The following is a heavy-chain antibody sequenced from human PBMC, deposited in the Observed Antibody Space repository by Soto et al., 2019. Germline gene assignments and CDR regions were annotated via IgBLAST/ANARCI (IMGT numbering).Heavy chain of an antibody. J-gene: IGHJ5*02. CDR3: AKEGYCSSTCCYDQTNWFDP. D-gene: IGHD2-2*01. V-gene: IGHV1-69*01. CDR1: GGTFSSYA. Sequence: QVQLVQSGAEVKKPGSSVKVSCKASGGTFSSYAISWVRQAPGQGLEWMGGIIPIFGTANYAQKFQGRVTITADESTSTAYMELSSLRSEDTAVYYCAKEGYCSSTCCYDQTNWFDPWGQGTLVTVSS. CDR2: IIPIFGTA.